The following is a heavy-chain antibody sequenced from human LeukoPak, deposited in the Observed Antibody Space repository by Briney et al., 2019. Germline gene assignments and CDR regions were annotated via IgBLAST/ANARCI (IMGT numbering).Heavy chain of an antibody. CDR2: TDWDDYK. CDR3: ARTLSGTTFDY. V-gene: IGHV2-70*04. Sequence: SGPALVKPTQTLTLTCTFSGFSLSTNGMRVSWIRQPPGKALEWLARTDWDDYKFYSTSLKTRLTISKDTSKNQVVLTITNMDPVDTATYYCARTLSGTTFDYWGQGTLVTVSS. CDR1: GFSLSTNGMR. D-gene: IGHD1-7*01. J-gene: IGHJ4*02.